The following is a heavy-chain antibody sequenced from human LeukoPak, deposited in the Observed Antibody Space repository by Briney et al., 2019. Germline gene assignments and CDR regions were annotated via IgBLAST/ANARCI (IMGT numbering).Heavy chain of an antibody. V-gene: IGHV4-59*01. CDR2: ISYSGST. D-gene: IGHD4-17*01. Sequence: SETLSLTCTVSGGSISTYHWSWIRQPPEKGLEWIGYISYSGSTNYNPSLQSRATISVSTSKNQFSLKLTSVTAADTAVYYCAREPTLTTFGYWGQGTLVTVSS. J-gene: IGHJ4*02. CDR1: GGSISTYH. CDR3: AREPTLTTFGY.